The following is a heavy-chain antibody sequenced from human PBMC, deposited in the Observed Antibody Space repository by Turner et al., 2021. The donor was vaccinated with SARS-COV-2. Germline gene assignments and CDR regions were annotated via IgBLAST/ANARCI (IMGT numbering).Heavy chain of an antibody. Sequence: QVQLVESGEGWFRLGRSVSPSVPGPGFTFSTFGMHWARQAPGKGLEWVAVIWYDGSNKYYADSVKGRFTISRDNSKNTLYLQMNSLRAEDTAVYYCARDLFQDYGSGSYRLDNWGQGTLVTVSS. CDR3: ARDLFQDYGSGSYRLDN. D-gene: IGHD3-10*01. CDR1: GFTFSTFG. J-gene: IGHJ4*02. CDR2: IWYDGSNK. V-gene: IGHV3-33*01.